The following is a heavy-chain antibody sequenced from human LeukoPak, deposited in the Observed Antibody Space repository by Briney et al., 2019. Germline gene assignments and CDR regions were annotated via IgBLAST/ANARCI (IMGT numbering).Heavy chain of an antibody. Sequence: PSETLSLTCTVSGGSISSYYWSWIRQPPGKGLEWIGYIYYSGSTNYNPSLKSRVTMSLDTSTNQFSLKLSSVTAADTTVYYCAALYSNYYYMDVWGKGTTVTVSS. CDR1: GGSISSYY. J-gene: IGHJ6*03. D-gene: IGHD4-11*01. CDR3: AALYSNYYYMDV. CDR2: IYYSGST. V-gene: IGHV4-59*01.